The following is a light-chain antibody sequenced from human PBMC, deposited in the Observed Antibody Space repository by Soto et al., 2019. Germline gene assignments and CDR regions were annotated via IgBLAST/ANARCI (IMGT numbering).Light chain of an antibody. CDR2: DAS. J-gene: IGKJ1*01. CDR3: QQRTNWPPWT. CDR1: QSIGLS. Sequence: EIVLTQSPATLSLSPGERATLSCRASQSIGLSLAWYQQKPGQAPRLLIYDASTRATGIPARFSGSGSGTDFTLTISSLEPEDFAVYYCQQRTNWPPWTFGQGTKVESK. V-gene: IGKV3-11*01.